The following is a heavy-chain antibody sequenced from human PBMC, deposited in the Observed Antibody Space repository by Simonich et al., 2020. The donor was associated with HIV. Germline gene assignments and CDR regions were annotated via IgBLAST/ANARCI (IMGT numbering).Heavy chain of an antibody. Sequence: QVQLQQWGAGLLKPSETLSLTCAVYGGSFSGYYWSWIRQPPGKGLEWIGEINHSGSTNYNPSLKSRVTISVDTSKNQFSLKLSSVTDADTAVYYCARRHPTTVTTPYFDYWGQGTLVTVSS. V-gene: IGHV4-34*01. CDR2: INHSGST. J-gene: IGHJ4*02. CDR3: ARRHPTTVTTPYFDY. D-gene: IGHD4-17*01. CDR1: GGSFSGYY.